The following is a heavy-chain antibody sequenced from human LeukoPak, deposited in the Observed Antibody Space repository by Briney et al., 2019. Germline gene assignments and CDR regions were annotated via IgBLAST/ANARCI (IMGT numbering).Heavy chain of an antibody. CDR2: IYHNGAT. D-gene: IGHD4-23*01. CDR3: ARNGGNSDYDY. CDR1: GGSISSSSSVC. Sequence: PSETLSLTCAVSGGSISSSSSVCWTWVRQPPGEGLGWIGEIYHNGATNYNPSPKSRVTVLLDKSKNQFSLKLNSVTAADTALYYCARNGGNSDYDYWGQGTLVTVS. J-gene: IGHJ4*02. V-gene: IGHV4-4*02.